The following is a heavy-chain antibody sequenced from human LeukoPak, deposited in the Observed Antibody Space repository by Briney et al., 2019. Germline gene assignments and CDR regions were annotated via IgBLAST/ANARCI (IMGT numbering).Heavy chain of an antibody. CDR1: GFTFSSYS. J-gene: IGHJ4*02. D-gene: IGHD1-26*01. CDR3: AKVGATQDF. Sequence: GGSLGLSCAASGFTFSSYSMNWVRQTPGKGLQWVSAVSGSGGSTYYADSVKGRFTISRDNSQNTLYLQMNSLRAEDTAVYYCAKVGATQDFWGQGTLVTVSS. V-gene: IGHV3-23*01. CDR2: VSGSGGST.